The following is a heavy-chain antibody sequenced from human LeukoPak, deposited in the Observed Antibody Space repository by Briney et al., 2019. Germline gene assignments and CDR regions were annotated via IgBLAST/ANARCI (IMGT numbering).Heavy chain of an antibody. J-gene: IGHJ2*01. CDR1: GGSISSCGYS. Sequence: PSQTLSLTCAVSGGSISSCGYSWSWIRQPPGQGLVWIGYIYHSGSTYYNPSLKSRVTIPVDRSKNQFSLKLSSVTAADTAVYYCARDRYYDSSGYLDWYFDLWGRGTLVTVSS. CDR2: IYHSGST. D-gene: IGHD3-22*01. V-gene: IGHV4-30-2*01. CDR3: ARDRYYDSSGYLDWYFDL.